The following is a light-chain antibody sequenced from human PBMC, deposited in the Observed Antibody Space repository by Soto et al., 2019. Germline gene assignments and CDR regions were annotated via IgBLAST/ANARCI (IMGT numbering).Light chain of an antibody. CDR3: QQYYSTPYS. CDR1: QSLLYSSNNKNY. CDR2: WAS. V-gene: IGKV4-1*01. Sequence: DFVMTQSPDSLAVSLGERATINCKSSQSLLYSSNNKNYLAWYQQKPGQRPELLLYWASTRQSGVPDRFSGSGSGTDFTLTISSLQAEDVAVYYCQQYYSTPYSFGQGTKLEIK. J-gene: IGKJ2*01.